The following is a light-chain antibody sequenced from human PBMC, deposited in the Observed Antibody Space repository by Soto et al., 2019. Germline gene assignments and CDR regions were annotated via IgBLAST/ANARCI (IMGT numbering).Light chain of an antibody. Sequence: QSALTQPASVSGSPGQSITISCTGTSSDVGGYNYVFWYQQHPGKAPKLMIYDVSNRPSGVSNRFSGSKSGNTASLTISGLQAEDEADYYCSSYTSSSTPLRVVFGGGTKLTVL. CDR1: SSDVGGYNY. CDR3: SSYTSSSTPLRVV. J-gene: IGLJ2*01. V-gene: IGLV2-14*01. CDR2: DVS.